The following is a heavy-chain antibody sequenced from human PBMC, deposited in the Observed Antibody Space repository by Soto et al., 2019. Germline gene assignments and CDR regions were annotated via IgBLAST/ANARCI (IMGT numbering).Heavy chain of an antibody. CDR1: GFTFSSYA. V-gene: IGHV3-23*01. CDR3: AKVFWYSGHGYYFDY. D-gene: IGHD5-12*01. CDR2: ISGSGGST. J-gene: IGHJ4*02. Sequence: GGSLRLSCAASGFTFSSYAMSWVRQAPGKGLEWVSAISGSGGSTYYADSVKGRFTISRDNSKNTLYLQMNSLRAEDTAVYYCAKVFWYSGHGYYFDYWGQGTLVTVSS.